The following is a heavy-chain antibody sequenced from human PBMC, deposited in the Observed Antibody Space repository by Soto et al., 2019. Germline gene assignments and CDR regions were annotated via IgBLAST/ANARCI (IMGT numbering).Heavy chain of an antibody. J-gene: IGHJ3*02. CDR2: IYWNDDK. V-gene: IGHV2-5*01. CDR1: GLSFGTSGVG. Sequence: QITLKESGPTKVKPTQTLTLTCTASGLSFGTSGVGVGWIRQPPGEALEWLALIYWNDDKSYSPSLKSSLTITKDTSKNQVVLTMTNVDPVDTATYYCASMTTVATAAFDIWGQGTMVTVSS. CDR3: ASMTTVATAAFDI. D-gene: IGHD4-17*01.